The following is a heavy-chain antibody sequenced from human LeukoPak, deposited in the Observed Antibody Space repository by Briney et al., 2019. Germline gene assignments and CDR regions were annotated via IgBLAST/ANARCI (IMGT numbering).Heavy chain of an antibody. CDR2: ISGSGGST. CDR3: ARGTVTAPDY. Sequence: GGSLRLSCAASGFTFSSYAMSLVRQAPGKGLEWVSAISGSGGSTYYADSVKGRFTNSRDNSKNTLYLQMNRLRPEDTAVYYCARGTVTAPDYWGQGTLVTVSS. V-gene: IGHV3-23*01. CDR1: GFTFSSYA. J-gene: IGHJ4*02. D-gene: IGHD2-21*02.